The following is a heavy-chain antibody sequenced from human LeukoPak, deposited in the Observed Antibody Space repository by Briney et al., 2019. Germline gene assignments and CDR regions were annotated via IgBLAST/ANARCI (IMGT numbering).Heavy chain of an antibody. CDR2: ISGSGGST. Sequence: GGSLRLSCAASGFTFSSYAMSWVRQAPGKGLEWVSAISGSGGSTYYADSVKGRFTISRDNSKNTLYLQMNSLRAEDTAVYYCVTALGVGYCSSTSCHFGYWGQGTLVTVSS. CDR3: VTALGVGYCSSTSCHFGY. CDR1: GFTFSSYA. J-gene: IGHJ4*02. D-gene: IGHD2-2*01. V-gene: IGHV3-23*01.